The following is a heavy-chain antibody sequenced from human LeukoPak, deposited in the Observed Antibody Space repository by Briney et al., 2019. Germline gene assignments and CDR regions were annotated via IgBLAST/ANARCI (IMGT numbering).Heavy chain of an antibody. Sequence: IPSETLSLTCTVSGGSISSGSYYWSWIRQPAGKGLEWIGRIYTSGSTNYNPSLKSRVTISVDTSKNQFSLKVSSVTAADTAVYYCARSGSWTLNFDSWGQGTLVTVSS. CDR3: ARSGSWTLNFDS. CDR1: GGSISSGSYY. D-gene: IGHD6-13*01. J-gene: IGHJ4*02. CDR2: IYTSGST. V-gene: IGHV4-61*02.